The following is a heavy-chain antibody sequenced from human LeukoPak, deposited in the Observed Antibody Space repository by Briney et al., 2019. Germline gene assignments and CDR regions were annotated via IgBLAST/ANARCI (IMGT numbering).Heavy chain of an antibody. CDR3: AKEYSSSWYLQYYFDY. Sequence: AGGSLRLSCAASGFTFSSYAMSWVRQAPGKGLEWVSAISGSGGSTYYADSVKGRFTISRDNSKNTLYLQMNSLRAEDTAVYYCAKEYSSSWYLQYYFDYWGQGTLVTVSS. CDR1: GFTFSSYA. V-gene: IGHV3-23*01. J-gene: IGHJ4*02. CDR2: ISGSGGST. D-gene: IGHD6-13*01.